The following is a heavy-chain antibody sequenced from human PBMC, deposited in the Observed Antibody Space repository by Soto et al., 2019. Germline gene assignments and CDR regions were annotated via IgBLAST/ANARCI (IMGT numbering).Heavy chain of an antibody. V-gene: IGHV1-69*01. CDR1: GGTFSSYA. CDR3: AREGRGDTAMAPGFDY. J-gene: IGHJ4*02. D-gene: IGHD5-18*01. CDR2: LIPIFGTA. Sequence: QVQLVQSGAEVKKPGSSVKVSCKASGGTFSSYAISWVRQAPGQGLEWMGGLIPIFGTANYGQKFQGRVMITADEATSTAYMELSSLRSDDTAVYYCAREGRGDTAMAPGFDYCGQGTLVTVSS.